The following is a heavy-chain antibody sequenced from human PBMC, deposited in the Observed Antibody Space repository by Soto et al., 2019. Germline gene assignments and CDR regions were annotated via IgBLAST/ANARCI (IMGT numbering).Heavy chain of an antibody. Sequence: EVQLVESGGGLVQPGRSLRLSCAASGFTFDDYAMHWIRQAPGKGLEWVSGLSWDSGDIVYADAVKGRFTISRDNAKNSLYLQMNSLSAEDTALYYCAKDIGYGGYGFDSCGQRTLVTVSS. CDR1: GFTFDDYA. V-gene: IGHV3-9*01. J-gene: IGHJ4*02. CDR2: LSWDSGDI. CDR3: AKDIGYGGYGFDS. D-gene: IGHD5-12*01.